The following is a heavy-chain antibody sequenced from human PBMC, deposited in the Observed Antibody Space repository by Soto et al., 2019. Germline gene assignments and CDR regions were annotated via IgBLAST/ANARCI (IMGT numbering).Heavy chain of an antibody. V-gene: IGHV3-33*01. Sequence: QEQLVESGGGMVQPGGSLRLSCAVSGITLDTYGMHWVRQAAGQGLEWVAVSWHDGRHLDYADSVRGRFTVFRDDSKNTLFLEMNGLRGDDTAVYYCARDWGSCTPGECYSHGFDLWGQGTLFTVSS. CDR2: SWHDGRHL. CDR3: ARDWGSCTPGECYSHGFDL. CDR1: GITLDTYG. J-gene: IGHJ3*01. D-gene: IGHD2-21*01.